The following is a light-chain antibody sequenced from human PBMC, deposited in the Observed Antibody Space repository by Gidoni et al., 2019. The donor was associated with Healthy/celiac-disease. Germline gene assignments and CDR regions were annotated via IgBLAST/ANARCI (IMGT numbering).Light chain of an antibody. CDR3: QQYNSYPYT. Sequence: DIQMPQSPSTLSPSVGDRVSITCRASQSISSWLAWYQQKPGKAPKLLIYKASSLESGVPSRFSGSGAGTEFTLTISSLQHDDFATYYCQQYNSYPYTFGQGTKLEIK. V-gene: IGKV1-5*03. CDR1: QSISSW. CDR2: KAS. J-gene: IGKJ2*01.